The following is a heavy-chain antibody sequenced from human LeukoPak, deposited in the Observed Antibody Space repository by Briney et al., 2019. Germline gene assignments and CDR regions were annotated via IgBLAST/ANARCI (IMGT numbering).Heavy chain of an antibody. CDR3: ARERLWLVFWYFDY. J-gene: IGHJ4*02. CDR2: IYTSGST. Sequence: SETLSLTCTVSGGSISSYYWSWIRQPAGKGLEWIGRIYTSGSTNYNPSLKSRVTMSVDTSKNQFSLKLSSVTAADTAVYYCARERLWLVFWYFDYWGQGTLVTVSS. CDR1: GGSISSYY. V-gene: IGHV4-4*07. D-gene: IGHD6-19*01.